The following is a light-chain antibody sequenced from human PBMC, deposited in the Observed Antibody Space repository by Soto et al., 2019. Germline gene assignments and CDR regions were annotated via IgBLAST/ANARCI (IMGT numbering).Light chain of an antibody. Sequence: IQLTQSPSSLSASVGDRVTITCRASQGISSYLAWYQRKPGKAPKLLIYAASSLQSGVPSRFSGSGSGTDFALTISSLQPEDFAPYYCQQINTYPRTFGPGTKVDFK. CDR3: QQINTYPRT. CDR1: QGISSY. CDR2: AAS. J-gene: IGKJ3*01. V-gene: IGKV1-9*01.